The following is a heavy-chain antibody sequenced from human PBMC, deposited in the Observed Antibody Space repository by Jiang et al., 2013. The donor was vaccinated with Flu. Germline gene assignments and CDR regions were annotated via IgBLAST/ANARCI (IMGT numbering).Heavy chain of an antibody. CDR1: GASITSHH. CDR2: IYYSGGT. Sequence: GPGLVKPSETLSLTCTVSGASITSHHWSWIRQTPGKGLEWIGYIYYSGGTNYNPSLQNRVTISIDTSRTQFSLKLNSVTAADTAVYYCARRNDFDIWGRRDNGHRLL. V-gene: IGHV4-59*08. CDR3: ARRNDFDI. J-gene: IGHJ3*02.